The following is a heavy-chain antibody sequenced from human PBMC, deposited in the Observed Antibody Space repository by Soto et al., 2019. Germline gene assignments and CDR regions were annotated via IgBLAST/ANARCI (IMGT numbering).Heavy chain of an antibody. CDR1: GGSFSSYT. CDR3: ARDRVHGGGP. V-gene: IGHV1-69*08. CDR2: IIPILGIA. D-gene: IGHD3-10*01. Sequence: QVQLVQSGAEVKKPGSSVKVSCKASGGSFSSYTISWVRQAPGQGLEWMGRIIPILGIANYAQKFQGRVTITADKSTSTAYVELSSLRYEDTAVYYCARDRVHGGGPWGQGTLVTVSS. J-gene: IGHJ5*02.